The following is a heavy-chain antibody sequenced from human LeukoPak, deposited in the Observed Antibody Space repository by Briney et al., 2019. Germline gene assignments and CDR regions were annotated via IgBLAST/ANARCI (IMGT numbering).Heavy chain of an antibody. V-gene: IGHV3-33*01. CDR2: MWYDGSNE. CDR3: ARPRNNYDTSGFSALDY. D-gene: IGHD3-22*01. CDR1: GFTFSSYG. J-gene: IGHJ4*02. Sequence: PGRSLRLSCAASGFTFSSYGMHWVRQAPGKGLEWVAVMWYDGSNEYYADSVKGRFTISRDNSKNTLFLQMNSLRAEDTAVYYCARPRNNYDTSGFSALDYWGQGTLVTVSS.